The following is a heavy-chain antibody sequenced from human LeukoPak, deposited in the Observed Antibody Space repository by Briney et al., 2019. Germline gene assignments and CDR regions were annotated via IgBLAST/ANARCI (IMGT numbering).Heavy chain of an antibody. D-gene: IGHD3-22*01. CDR2: INPSGRI. CDR3: ARGRQEVSMIVVVMTAVSYYLDV. J-gene: IGHJ6*03. Sequence: SETLSLTCAVYGGSFSGCYWTCIRQAPGKGLEWIGEINPSGRISYNPSLKSRLTIYVDASKNKFSMNMRSLTAADTAVYYCARGRQEVSMIVVVMTAVSYYLDVWGKGTTVTVS. CDR1: GGSFSGCY. V-gene: IGHV4-34*01.